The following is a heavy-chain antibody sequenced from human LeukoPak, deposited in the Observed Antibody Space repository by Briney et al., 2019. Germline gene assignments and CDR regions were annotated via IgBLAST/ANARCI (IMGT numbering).Heavy chain of an antibody. CDR1: GGSISSGGYY. CDR2: IYYSGST. D-gene: IGHD3-3*01. V-gene: IGHV4-31*03. J-gene: IGHJ6*02. CDR3: ARGTLEGEWLLYYYYGMDV. Sequence: SETLSLTCTVSGGSISSGGYYWSWIRQHPGKGLEWIGYIYYSGSTYYNPSLKSRVTTSVDTSKNQFSLKLSSVTAADTAVYYCARGTLEGEWLLYYYYGMDVWGQGTTVTVSS.